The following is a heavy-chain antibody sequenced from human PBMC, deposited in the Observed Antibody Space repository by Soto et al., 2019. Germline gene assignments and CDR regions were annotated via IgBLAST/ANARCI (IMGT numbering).Heavy chain of an antibody. Sequence: PSQTLSLTCXISGDSVSSNSAAWNWIRQSPSRGLEWLGRTYYRSKWYNDYAVSVKSRITINPDTSKNQFSLQLNSVTPEDTAVYYCARDPSYDFWSGFQGDYYYYYGMDVWGQGTTVTVSS. J-gene: IGHJ6*02. CDR3: ARDPSYDFWSGFQGDYYYYYGMDV. V-gene: IGHV6-1*01. D-gene: IGHD3-3*01. CDR2: TYYRSKWYN. CDR1: GDSVSSNSAA.